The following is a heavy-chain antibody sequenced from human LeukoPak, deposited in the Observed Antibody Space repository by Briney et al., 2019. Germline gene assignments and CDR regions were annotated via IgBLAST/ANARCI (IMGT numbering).Heavy chain of an antibody. Sequence: PGGSLRLSCAASGFTFSSYAMSWVRQAPGKGLEWVSVISGSGGSTYYADSVKGRFTISRDNSKNTLYLQMNSLRVEDTAVYYCSKQGEGSSRHFDYWGQGTLVTVSS. V-gene: IGHV3-23*01. CDR1: GFTFSSYA. CDR3: SKQGEGSSRHFDY. CDR2: ISGSGGST. D-gene: IGHD3-16*01. J-gene: IGHJ4*02.